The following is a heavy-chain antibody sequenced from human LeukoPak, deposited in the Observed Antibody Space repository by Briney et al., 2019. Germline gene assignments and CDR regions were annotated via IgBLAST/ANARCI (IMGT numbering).Heavy chain of an antibody. D-gene: IGHD3-22*01. V-gene: IGHV3-23*01. CDR2: ISGSGGST. J-gene: IGHJ4*02. CDR3: ARDSAGGNYYDSSGYYYEDY. CDR1: GFTFSSYS. Sequence: PGGSLRLSCAASGFTFSSYSMSWVRQAPGKGLEWVSAISGSGGSTYYADSVKGRFTISRDNSKNTLYLQMNSLRAEDTAVYCCARDSAGGNYYDSSGYYYEDYWGQGTLVTVSS.